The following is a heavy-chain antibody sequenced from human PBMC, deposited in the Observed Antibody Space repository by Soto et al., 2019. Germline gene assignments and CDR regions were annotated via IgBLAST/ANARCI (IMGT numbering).Heavy chain of an antibody. CDR2: CEPEDGET. CDR1: GYTLAELS. Sequence: ASVKVSCKVSGYTLAELSMHRVRQAPGKGLEWMGGCEPEDGETIYAQKYQGRVTMTEDTSTDTAYMELSSLRSEDKAVYYCETVSYSSSWYPYFDCWGQGTLVTVSS. J-gene: IGHJ4*02. V-gene: IGHV1-24*01. D-gene: IGHD6-13*01. CDR3: ETVSYSSSWYPYFDC.